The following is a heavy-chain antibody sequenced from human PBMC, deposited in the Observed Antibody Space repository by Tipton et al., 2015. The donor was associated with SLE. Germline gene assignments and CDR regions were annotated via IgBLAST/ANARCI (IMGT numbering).Heavy chain of an antibody. Sequence: TLSLTCTVSGYSVGTHYWNWIRQPAGKGLEWIGRLYGSGSPTHYNPSLEGRVTVSVDTSQNQASLKLTSVTAADTAVYYCARIRPGHGDPFDFWGQGTLVTVSS. CDR3: ARIRPGHGDPFDF. D-gene: IGHD4-17*01. CDR1: GYSVGTHY. V-gene: IGHV4-4*07. J-gene: IGHJ4*02. CDR2: LYGSGSPT.